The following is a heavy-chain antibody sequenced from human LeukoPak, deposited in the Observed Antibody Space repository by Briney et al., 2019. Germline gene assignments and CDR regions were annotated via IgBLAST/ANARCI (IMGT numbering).Heavy chain of an antibody. V-gene: IGHV4-31*11. CDR3: ARGFIAAAGKSRFDY. Sequence: SETLSLTCAVSGGSISSGGYYWSWIRQHPGKGLEWIGYIYYSGSTYYNPSLKSRVTISVDTSKNQFSLKLSSVTAADTAVYYCARGFIAAAGKSRFDYWGQGTLVTVSS. CDR2: IYYSGST. D-gene: IGHD6-13*01. CDR1: GGSISSGGYY. J-gene: IGHJ4*02.